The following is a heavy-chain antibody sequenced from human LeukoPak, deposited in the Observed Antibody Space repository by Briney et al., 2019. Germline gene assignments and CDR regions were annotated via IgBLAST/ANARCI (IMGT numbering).Heavy chain of an antibody. CDR2: ISYDGSNK. Sequence: GGSLRLSCAASGFTFSSYAMHWVRQAPGKGLEWVAVISYDGSNKYYRDSVKGRFTISRDNSKNTLDLQMHSLRAEDTAVYYCASQRHLYGAFDIWGQGTMVTVSS. J-gene: IGHJ3*02. CDR1: GFTFSSYA. D-gene: IGHD2-2*02. CDR3: ASQRHLYGAFDI. V-gene: IGHV3-30*04.